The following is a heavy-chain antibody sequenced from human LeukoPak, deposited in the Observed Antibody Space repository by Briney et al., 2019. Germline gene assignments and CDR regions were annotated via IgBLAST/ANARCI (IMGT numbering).Heavy chain of an antibody. J-gene: IGHJ6*02. CDR1: GFTFSSYS. Sequence: GGSLRLSCVASGFTFSSYSMNWVRQAPGKGLEWVSSISSSSTYIHHADSVKGRFAISRDNAKNSLYLQMNSLRAEDTAVYYCASSEGSGSYDQSYYYYGMDVWGQGTTVTVSS. CDR2: ISSSSTYI. V-gene: IGHV3-21*01. CDR3: ASSEGSGSYDQSYYYYGMDV. D-gene: IGHD3-10*01.